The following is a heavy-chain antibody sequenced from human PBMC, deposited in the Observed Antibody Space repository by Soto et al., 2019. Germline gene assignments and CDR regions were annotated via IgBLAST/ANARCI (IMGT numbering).Heavy chain of an antibody. Sequence: SETLSLTCAVSGGSISSTTYYWAWIRQPPGKGLEWVATIYYSGATYYNPSLKSRLTISIDTSKNQFSLRLSSVTAADTAMYYCARYYDTSNRPYFHHWGQGTRVTVSS. D-gene: IGHD3-22*01. CDR2: IYYSGAT. CDR1: GGSISSTTYY. J-gene: IGHJ1*01. V-gene: IGHV4-39*01. CDR3: ARYYDTSNRPYFHH.